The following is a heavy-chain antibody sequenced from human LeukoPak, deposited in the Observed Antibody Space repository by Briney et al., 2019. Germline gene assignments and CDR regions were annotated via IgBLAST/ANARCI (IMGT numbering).Heavy chain of an antibody. V-gene: IGHV3-74*03. CDR1: GFTFSDYW. J-gene: IGHJ5*02. D-gene: IGHD2-15*01. Sequence: GGSLRPSCVASGFTFSDYWMHWVRQAPGKGLVWVSRISGDGTTTTYADSVKGRFTISRDNAKNTVYLQMNSLRADDTAVYYCARDKAGYCGGGSCPWGQGTLVTVSS. CDR3: ARDKAGYCGGGSCP. CDR2: ISGDGTTT.